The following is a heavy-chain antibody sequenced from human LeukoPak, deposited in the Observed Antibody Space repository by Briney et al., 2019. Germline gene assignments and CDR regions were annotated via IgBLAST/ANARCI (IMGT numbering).Heavy chain of an antibody. J-gene: IGHJ1*01. CDR1: GYTFTSYY. Sequence: GASVKVSCKASGYTFTSYYMHWVRQAPGQGLEWMGIINPSGGSTSYAQKFQGRVTMTRDTSTSTVYMELSSLRSEDTAVYYCARDLGYYDTSRYYYTVVEYAEYFQHWGQGTLVTVSS. D-gene: IGHD3-22*01. CDR3: ARDLGYYDTSRYYYTVVEYAEYFQH. CDR2: INPSGGST. V-gene: IGHV1-46*01.